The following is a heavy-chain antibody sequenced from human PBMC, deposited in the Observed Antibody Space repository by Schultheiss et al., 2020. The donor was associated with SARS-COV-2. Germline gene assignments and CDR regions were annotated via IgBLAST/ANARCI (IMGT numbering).Heavy chain of an antibody. CDR1: GFTFSSYG. D-gene: IGHD3-3*01. CDR3: ARALFGYYFDY. Sequence: GGSLRLSCAASGFTFSSYGMHWVRQAPGKGLEWVAVIWYDGSNKYYADSVKGRFTISRDNSKNTLYLQMNSLRAEDTAVYYCARALFGYYFDYWGQGTLVTVSS. V-gene: IGHV3-33*01. CDR2: IWYDGSNK. J-gene: IGHJ4*02.